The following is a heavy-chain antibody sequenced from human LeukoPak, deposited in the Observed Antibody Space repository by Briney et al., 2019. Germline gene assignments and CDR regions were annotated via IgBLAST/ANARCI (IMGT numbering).Heavy chain of an antibody. CDR2: ISENGAKT. V-gene: IGHV3-23*01. CDR3: SNSHFRDR. J-gene: IGHJ4*02. Sequence: GGSLRLSCAASGFTFSAYAMNWVRQAPGKGLEWVSSISENGAKTYYVDSVKGRFTISRDNSKSTLYLQMNGLRAEDTAVYYCSNSHFRDRWGQGTLVTVS. CDR1: GFTFSAYA. D-gene: IGHD3-3*02.